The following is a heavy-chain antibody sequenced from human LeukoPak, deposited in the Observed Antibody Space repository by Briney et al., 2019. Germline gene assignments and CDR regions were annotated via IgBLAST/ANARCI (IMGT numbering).Heavy chain of an antibody. V-gene: IGHV3-30*18. CDR2: ISYDGNNK. CDR1: GFTFSSYG. Sequence: GGSLRLSCAASGFTFSSYGMHWVRQAPGKGLEWVAVISYDGNNKYYADSVKGRFTISRDNSKNTLYLQMNSLRAEDTAVYYCAKDTDYWGQGTLVTVSS. CDR3: AKDTDY. J-gene: IGHJ4*02.